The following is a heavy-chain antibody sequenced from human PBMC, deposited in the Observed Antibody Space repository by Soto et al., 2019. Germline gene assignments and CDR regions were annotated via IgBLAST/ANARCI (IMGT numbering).Heavy chain of an antibody. CDR1: GDSISNGYYT. CDR2: IYNSVNT. D-gene: IGHD3-10*01. CDR3: ARGPTGDKVDY. Sequence: QVQLQESGPGLVEPSQTLSLTCTVSGDSISNGYYTWSWIRQPPGKDLEWIGHIYNSVNTYSNPSLKSRVITSADTSKNLFTLKLSSVTAADTAVYYCARGPTGDKVDYWGQGTLVTVSS. J-gene: IGHJ4*02. V-gene: IGHV4-30-4*01.